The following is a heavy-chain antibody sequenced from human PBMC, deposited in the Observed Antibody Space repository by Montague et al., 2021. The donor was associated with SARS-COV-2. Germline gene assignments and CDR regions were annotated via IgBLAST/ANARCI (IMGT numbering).Heavy chain of an antibody. V-gene: IGHV4-39*01. CDR1: GDSFSARYCC. D-gene: IGHD1-26*01. Sequence: SETLSLTCIVSGDSFSARYCCWVCLRPPQGMGLVWIVNITESTSAPPSPSLQIPITISIDTSKFQFSLQVNFVTDADTDVYYCARLYSGTWESFYHYMDVWGRGTTVIVSS. J-gene: IGHJ6*03. CDR3: ARLYSGTWESFYHYMDV. CDR2: ITESTSA.